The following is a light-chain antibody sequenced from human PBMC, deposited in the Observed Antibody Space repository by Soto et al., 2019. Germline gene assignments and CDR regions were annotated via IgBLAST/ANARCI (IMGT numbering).Light chain of an antibody. Sequence: EIMMTQSPTTLSVSPGERATLSCRASQSVSDNLAWYQRKPGQAPKLLIYGASTRHTGIPARFSGSGSETDFTLTISSLQSEDFSIYYCQQSNNWPNTFGQGTKVEIK. CDR1: QSVSDN. V-gene: IGKV3-15*01. CDR3: QQSNNWPNT. CDR2: GAS. J-gene: IGKJ2*01.